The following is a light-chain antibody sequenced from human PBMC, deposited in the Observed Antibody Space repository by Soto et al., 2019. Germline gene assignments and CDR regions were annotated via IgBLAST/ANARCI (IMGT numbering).Light chain of an antibody. V-gene: IGKV2D-29*02. Sequence: EIVMTQTPLCLSVTPGQPASISCKSSQSLLHSDGKTYLYWYLQKPGQSPQLLIYEAANRFSGVPDRFSVSGSGTDFTLKISRVEAEDVGVYYCMQSKQFPLTFGGGTKVEIK. CDR2: EAA. CDR3: MQSKQFPLT. CDR1: QSLLHSDGKTY. J-gene: IGKJ4*01.